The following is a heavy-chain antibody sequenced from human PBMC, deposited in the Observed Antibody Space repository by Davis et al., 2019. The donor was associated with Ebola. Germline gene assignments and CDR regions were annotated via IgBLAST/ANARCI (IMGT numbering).Heavy chain of an antibody. V-gene: IGHV3-23*03. Sequence: GESLKISCAASGFTFSSYAMSWVRQAPGKGLEWVSVIYSGGSTYYADSVKGRFTISRDNSKNTLYLQMNSLRAEDTAVYYCAKDRSSDYYYYYMDVWGKGTTVTVSS. CDR2: IYSGGST. CDR1: GFTFSSYA. D-gene: IGHD3-10*01. J-gene: IGHJ6*03. CDR3: AKDRSSDYYYYYMDV.